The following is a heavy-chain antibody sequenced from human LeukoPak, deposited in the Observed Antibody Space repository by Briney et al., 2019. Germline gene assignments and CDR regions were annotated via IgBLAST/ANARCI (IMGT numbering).Heavy chain of an antibody. V-gene: IGHV3-30*18. D-gene: IGHD6-19*01. CDR1: GFTFSSYG. CDR2: ISYDGSNK. J-gene: IGHJ4*02. CDR3: AKEDRSSGWYGYFDY. Sequence: GGSLRLSCAASGFTFSSYGMHWVRQAPGKGLEWVAVISYDGSNKYYADSVKGRFTISRDNSKNTLYLQMNSLRAEDTAVYYCAKEDRSSGWYGYFDYWGQGTLVTVSS.